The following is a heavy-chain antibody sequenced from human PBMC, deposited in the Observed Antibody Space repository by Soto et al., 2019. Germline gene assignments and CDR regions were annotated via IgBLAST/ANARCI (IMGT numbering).Heavy chain of an antibody. J-gene: IGHJ5*02. D-gene: IGHD3-10*01. V-gene: IGHV4-59*08. CDR3: ARHLYGLGERFDP. CDR2: MYYSGST. CDR1: GGSISSYY. Sequence: QVQLQESGPGLVKPSETLSLTCTVSGGSISSYYWSWIRQPPGKGLEWIGYMYYSGSTNYNPSLKSRVTISVDTSKNQFSLKLSSVTAADTAVYYCARHLYGLGERFDPWGQGTLVTVSS.